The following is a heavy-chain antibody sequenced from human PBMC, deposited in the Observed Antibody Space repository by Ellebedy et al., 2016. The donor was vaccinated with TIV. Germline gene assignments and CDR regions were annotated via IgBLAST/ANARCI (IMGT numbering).Heavy chain of an antibody. V-gene: IGHV3-30*04. J-gene: IGHJ2*01. Sequence: GESLKISCAASGFILSNSAMFWVRQAPGKGLAWVAVISYDGSNKDYADSVKGRFTVSRDGSKNTLYLQMNSLGAEDTAVYYCARAIYGASYLWGRGTLVTVSS. CDR2: ISYDGSNK. CDR3: ARAIYGASYL. CDR1: GFILSNSA. D-gene: IGHD4-17*01.